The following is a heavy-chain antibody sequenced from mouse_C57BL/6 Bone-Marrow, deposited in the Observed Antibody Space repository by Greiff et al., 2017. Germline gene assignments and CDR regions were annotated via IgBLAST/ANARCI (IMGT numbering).Heavy chain of an antibody. CDR1: GFNIKNTY. CDR3: VRFFITTVVAWYFDV. D-gene: IGHD1-1*01. Sequence: VQLQQSVAELVRPGASVKLSCTASGFNIKNTYMHWVKQRPEQGLEWIGRIDPANGNTKYAPKFQGKATITADTSSNTAYLQLSSLTSEDTAIYYCVRFFITTVVAWYFDVWGTGTTVTVSS. V-gene: IGHV14-3*01. CDR2: IDPANGNT. J-gene: IGHJ1*03.